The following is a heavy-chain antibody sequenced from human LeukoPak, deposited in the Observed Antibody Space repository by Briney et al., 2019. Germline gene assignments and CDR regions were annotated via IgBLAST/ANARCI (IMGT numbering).Heavy chain of an antibody. Sequence: SETLSLTCTVSGGSISSYYWRWIRQPPGKGLEWIGYIYYSGSTNYNPSLKSRVTISVDTSKNQFSLKLSSVTAADTAVYYCAREFSDSSGYYPLWGQGTLVTVSS. V-gene: IGHV4-59*01. J-gene: IGHJ4*02. CDR2: IYYSGST. D-gene: IGHD3-22*01. CDR3: AREFSDSSGYYPL. CDR1: GGSISSYY.